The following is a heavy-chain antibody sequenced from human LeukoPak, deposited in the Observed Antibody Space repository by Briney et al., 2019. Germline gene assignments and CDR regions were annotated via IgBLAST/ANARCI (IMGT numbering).Heavy chain of an antibody. CDR1: GASISSSSYY. Sequence: SETLSLTCSVSGASISSSSYYWAWIRQPPGKGLEWIGSIYYSGSTYYNPPLKSRVTISVDTSKNQFSLKLSSVTAADTAVYYCARERRYCGGDCYSDYFDYWGQGTLVTVSS. CDR2: IYYSGST. D-gene: IGHD2-21*02. CDR3: ARERRYCGGDCYSDYFDY. J-gene: IGHJ4*02. V-gene: IGHV4-39*07.